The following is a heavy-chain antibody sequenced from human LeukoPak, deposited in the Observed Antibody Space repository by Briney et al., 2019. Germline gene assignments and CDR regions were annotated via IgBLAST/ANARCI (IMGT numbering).Heavy chain of an antibody. CDR1: GFTVNDTA. D-gene: IGHD1-26*01. V-gene: IGHV3-43*02. CDR2: ISGDGDST. Sequence: PGGSLRLSCVASGFTVNDTALHWVRQAPGKGLEWISLISGDGDSTYYADSVKGRFTISRDNSKNSLYLQMSSLRAEDTAVYYCAKGVRSGTYYNCFDPWGPGTLVTVSS. CDR3: AKGVRSGTYYNCFDP. J-gene: IGHJ5*02.